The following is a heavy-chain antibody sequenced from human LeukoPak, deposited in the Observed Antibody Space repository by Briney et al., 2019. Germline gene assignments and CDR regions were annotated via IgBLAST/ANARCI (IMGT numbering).Heavy chain of an antibody. V-gene: IGHV3-23*01. CDR2: ITAPGDAT. CDR3: AKAFGTNGYFQLPIDF. Sequence: GGSLRLSCVNSGFNFNSNAMTWVRQAPGKRLECVSAITAPGDATYYADSVKGRFSISRDNSKNTLYLQLNSLRVEDTALYYCAKAFGTNGYFQLPIDFWGQGTLVTVSS. CDR1: GFNFNSNA. J-gene: IGHJ4*02. D-gene: IGHD2-8*01.